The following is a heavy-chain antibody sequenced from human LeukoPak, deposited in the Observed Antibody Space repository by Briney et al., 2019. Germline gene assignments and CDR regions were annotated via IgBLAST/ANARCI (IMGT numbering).Heavy chain of an antibody. CDR1: GGSISSSSYY. CDR2: IYYSWST. J-gene: IGHJ3*02. CDR3: ARRGAFDI. V-gene: IGHV4-39*01. Sequence: PSETLSLTCTVSGGSISSSSYYWVWIRPPPGKGLDWIGRIYYSWSTYSNPSLRRRVTISVDTSNNQFSLKRSSVTAATPAVYYCARRGAFDIWGQGTMVTVS.